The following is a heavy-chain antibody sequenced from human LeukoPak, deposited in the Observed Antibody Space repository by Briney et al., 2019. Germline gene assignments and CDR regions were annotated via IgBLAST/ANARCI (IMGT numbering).Heavy chain of an antibody. J-gene: IGHJ3*02. CDR2: IYHSGST. D-gene: IGHD3-10*01. CDR1: GYSISSGYY. V-gene: IGHV4-38-2*01. CDR3: ARPGRITMVRGTHTLDNDAFDI. Sequence: NPSETLSLTCAVSGYSISSGYYWGWIRQPPGKGLEWIGSIYHSGSTYYNPSLKSRVTISVDTSKNHFSLKLSSVTAADTAVYYCARPGRITMVRGTHTLDNDAFDIWGQGTMVTVSS.